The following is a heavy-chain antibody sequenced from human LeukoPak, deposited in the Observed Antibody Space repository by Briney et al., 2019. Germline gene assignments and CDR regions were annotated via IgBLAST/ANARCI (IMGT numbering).Heavy chain of an antibody. CDR3: ARGPPFTLRGQHYYYYGMDV. D-gene: IGHD1-1*01. V-gene: IGHV1-8*01. J-gene: IGHJ6*02. CDR1: GYTFTSYD. CDR2: MNPNSGNT. Sequence: ASVKVSCKASGYTFTSYDIYWVRQATRPPLEWMGWMNPNSGNTGYAQKFQGRVTMTRNTSISTAYMELSSLRSEDTAVYYCARGPPFTLRGQHYYYYGMDVWGQGTTVTVSS.